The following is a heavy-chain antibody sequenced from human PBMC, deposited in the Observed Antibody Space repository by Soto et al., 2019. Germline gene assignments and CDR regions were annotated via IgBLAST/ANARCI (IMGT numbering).Heavy chain of an antibody. Sequence: QVQLQESGPGLVKPSETLSLTCTVSGASVSSGNYYWSWIRQPPGKGLECIGYITYSGSTNYNPSPKGWGTNAIDTSKNQLSPKFGPGTASDTAVYYCARGSGSYYAYWGQGTLVTVSS. CDR2: ITYSGST. D-gene: IGHD1-26*01. CDR3: ARGSGSYYAY. V-gene: IGHV4-61*01. J-gene: IGHJ4*02. CDR1: GASVSSGNYY.